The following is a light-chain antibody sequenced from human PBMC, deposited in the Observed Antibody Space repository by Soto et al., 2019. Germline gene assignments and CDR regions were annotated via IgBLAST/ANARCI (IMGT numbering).Light chain of an antibody. CDR1: QNVLYSSNNKNY. Sequence: DIVMTQSPDSLAVSLGERATINCKSSQNVLYSSNNKNYLAWYQHKPGQPPKLLIYWASTRESGVPDRFSGSGSGTDFTLTISSLQAEDVAVYYCQQHYTTPVTFGQGTKVEIK. CDR2: WAS. V-gene: IGKV4-1*01. CDR3: QQHYTTPVT. J-gene: IGKJ1*01.